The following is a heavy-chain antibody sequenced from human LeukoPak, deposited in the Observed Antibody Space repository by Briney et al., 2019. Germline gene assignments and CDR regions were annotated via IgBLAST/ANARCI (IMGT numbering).Heavy chain of an antibody. CDR2: ISYGGDNK. Sequence: GGSLRLSCAASGFTFSSYAMHWVRRAPGKGLEWVAVISYGGDNKYYADSVKGRFTISRDNSKDTLYLQMNSLRAEDTAVYYCARDFEAHDLRPIGYWGQGTLVTVSS. D-gene: IGHD3-3*01. V-gene: IGHV3-30*01. J-gene: IGHJ4*02. CDR3: ARDFEAHDLRPIGY. CDR1: GFTFSSYA.